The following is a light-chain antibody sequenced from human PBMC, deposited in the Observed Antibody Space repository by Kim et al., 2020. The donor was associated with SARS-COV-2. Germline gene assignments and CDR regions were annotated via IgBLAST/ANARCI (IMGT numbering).Light chain of an antibody. V-gene: IGLV3-1*01. J-gene: IGLJ3*02. CDR3: QAWDSSSHWV. Sequence: SYELTQPPSVSVSPGQTASITCSGDKLGNKYACWYQQKPGQSPVLVIYQDSTRPSGIPERFSGSNSGNTATLTISGTQAMDEADYYCQAWDSSSHWVFVGGTQLTVL. CDR2: QDS. CDR1: KLGNKY.